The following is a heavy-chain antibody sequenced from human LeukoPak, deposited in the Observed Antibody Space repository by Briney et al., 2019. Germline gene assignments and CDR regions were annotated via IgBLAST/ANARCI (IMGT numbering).Heavy chain of an antibody. Sequence: GASVKVSCKASGYTFTSYAMNWVRQAPGQGLEWMGWINTNTGNPTYAQGFTGRFVFSLDSSVSTAYLQISSLKAEDTAVYYCARVLPANPTLNQYSGSLNWFDPWGQGTLVTVSS. CDR2: INTNTGNP. CDR1: GYTFTSYA. D-gene: IGHD1-26*01. CDR3: ARVLPANPTLNQYSGSLNWFDP. J-gene: IGHJ5*02. V-gene: IGHV7-4-1*02.